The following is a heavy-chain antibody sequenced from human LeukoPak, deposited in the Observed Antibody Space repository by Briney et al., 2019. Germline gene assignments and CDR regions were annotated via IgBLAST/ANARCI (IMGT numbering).Heavy chain of an antibody. CDR2: SGNT. CDR1: GASISSGAYH. D-gene: IGHD3-10*01. V-gene: IGHV4-30-4*01. Sequence: SETLSLTCTVSGASISSGAYHWSWIRQPPGKGLEWIGYSGNTDYNPSLNSRVTISVDTSKNQLSLRLSSVTTADTAVYFCATYYPGRGGSGYWGQGTLVTVSS. CDR3: ATYYPGRGGSGY. J-gene: IGHJ4*02.